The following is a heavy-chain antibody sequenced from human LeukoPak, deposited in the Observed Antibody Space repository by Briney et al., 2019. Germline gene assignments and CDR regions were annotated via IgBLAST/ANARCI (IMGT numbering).Heavy chain of an antibody. CDR2: ISYDGSKK. Sequence: GGSLRLSCAASGFTFSSYALHWVRQAPGKGLEWLAVISYDGSKKYYADFVKGRFIISRDKSNNTLYLQMNSLRTEDTAVYYCATGGTPNYYYYYYMDVWGKGTTVTVSS. CDR3: ATGGTPNYYYYYYMDV. J-gene: IGHJ6*03. V-gene: IGHV3-30*01. D-gene: IGHD3-16*01. CDR1: GFTFSSYA.